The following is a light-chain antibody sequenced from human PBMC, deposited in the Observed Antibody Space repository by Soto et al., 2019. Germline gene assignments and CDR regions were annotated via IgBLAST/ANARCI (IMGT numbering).Light chain of an antibody. Sequence: QSALTKPPSASGSTVQSVTISCTGTSRDIGAYNYVSWFQQHPGEAPKHIISEVNKRSSVVPNRFSGSKSGNTASLTVSGRQAEDEADYYCSSYGGRDNLIFGEGTKVTVL. CDR1: SRDIGAYNY. CDR3: SSYGGRDNLI. V-gene: IGLV2-8*01. CDR2: EVN. J-gene: IGLJ2*01.